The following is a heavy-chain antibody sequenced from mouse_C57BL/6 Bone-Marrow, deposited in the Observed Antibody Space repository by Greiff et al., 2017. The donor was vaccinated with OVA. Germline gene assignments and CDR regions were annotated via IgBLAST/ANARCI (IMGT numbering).Heavy chain of an antibody. V-gene: IGHV14-4*01. CDR3: TSYGDFDY. J-gene: IGHJ2*01. CDR1: GFTFTDDY. CDR2: IDPENGDT. Sequence: EVQLQQSGAELVRPGASVKLSCTASGFTFTDDYMHWVKQRPEQGLEWIGWIDPENGDTEYASKFQGKATITADTSSNTAYLQLSSLASDDTAVYYCTSYGDFDYWGQGTTLTVSS. D-gene: IGHD1-1*02.